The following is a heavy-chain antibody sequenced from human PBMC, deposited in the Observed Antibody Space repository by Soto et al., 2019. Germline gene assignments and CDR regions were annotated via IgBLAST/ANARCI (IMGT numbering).Heavy chain of an antibody. J-gene: IGHJ4*02. CDR2: ISYDGSNK. CDR1: GFTFSSYG. Sequence: VGSLRLSCAASGFTFSSYGMHWVRQAPGKGLEWVAVISYDGSNKYYADSVKGRFTISRDKSKKTLYLQMNSLRAEDTAVYYCAKDLRSGRDYGDYDGKDYWGQGTLVTVSS. CDR3: AKDLRSGRDYGDYDGKDY. D-gene: IGHD4-17*01. V-gene: IGHV3-30*18.